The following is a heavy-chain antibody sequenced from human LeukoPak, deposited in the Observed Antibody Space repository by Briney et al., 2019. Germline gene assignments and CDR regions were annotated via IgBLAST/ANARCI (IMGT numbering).Heavy chain of an antibody. J-gene: IGHJ4*02. CDR1: GYTFTSYG. Sequence: GASVKVSCKASGYTFTSYGISWVRQAPGQGLEWMGWISAYNGNTNYAQKFQGRVTITADESTSTAYMELSSLRSEDTAVYYCARGARLAAAIDYWGQGTLVTVSS. D-gene: IGHD6-13*01. V-gene: IGHV1-18*01. CDR3: ARGARLAAAIDY. CDR2: ISAYNGNT.